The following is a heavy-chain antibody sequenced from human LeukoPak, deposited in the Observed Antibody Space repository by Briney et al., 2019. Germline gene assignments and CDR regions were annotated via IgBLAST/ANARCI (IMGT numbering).Heavy chain of an antibody. CDR3: ARDNTGGYEY. V-gene: IGHV3-43*02. Sequence: GGSLRLSCAASGFTFGDYDMHWARQAPGKGLEWVSLIRADGATTRYTDSVKGRFTISRDNSKDSLYLQMNSLRTEDTALYYCARDNTGGYEYWGQGTLVTVSP. D-gene: IGHD5-12*01. CDR1: GFTFGDYD. CDR2: IRADGATT. J-gene: IGHJ4*02.